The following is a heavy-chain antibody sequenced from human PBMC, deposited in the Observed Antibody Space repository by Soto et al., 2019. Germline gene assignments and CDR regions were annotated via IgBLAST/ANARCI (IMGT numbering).Heavy chain of an antibody. CDR1: GFTFSSYA. D-gene: IGHD3-10*01. J-gene: IGHJ4*02. Sequence: GVSLRLSCAASGFTFSSYAMSWVRQAPGKGLEWVSAISGSGGSTYYADSVKGRFTISRDNSKNTLYLQMNSLRAEDTAVYYCAKVPELLWFGELFYFDYWGQGTLVTVSS. V-gene: IGHV3-23*01. CDR2: ISGSGGST. CDR3: AKVPELLWFGELFYFDY.